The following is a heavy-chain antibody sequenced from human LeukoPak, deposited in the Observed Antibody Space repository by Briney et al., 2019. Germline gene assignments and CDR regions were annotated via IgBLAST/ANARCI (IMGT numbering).Heavy chain of an antibody. V-gene: IGHV1-46*01. CDR2: INPSGGRT. CDR1: GYTFTSYH. D-gene: IGHD5-12*01. CDR3: ARVPGEGGYDSEYMDV. Sequence: ASVKVSCKASGYTFTSYHMHWVRQAPGQGLEWMGIINPSGGRTSYAQKFQDRVTMTRGMSTSTVYMELSSLRSEDTAVYYCARVPGEGGYDSEYMDVWGKGTTVTVSS. J-gene: IGHJ6*03.